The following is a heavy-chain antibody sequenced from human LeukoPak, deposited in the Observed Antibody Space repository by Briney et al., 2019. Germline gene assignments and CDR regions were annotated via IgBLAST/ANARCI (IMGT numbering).Heavy chain of an antibody. CDR2: INAGNGNT. J-gene: IGHJ4*02. V-gene: IGHV1-3*01. CDR1: GYTFTSYA. Sequence: ASVKVSCKASGYTFTSYAMHWVRQAPGQRLEWMGWINAGNGNTKYSQKFQGRVTITRDTSASTAYMELSSLRSEDTAVYYCAAGGSYDFWSSYQYYFDYWGQGTLVTVSS. D-gene: IGHD3-3*01. CDR3: AAGGSYDFWSSYQYYFDY.